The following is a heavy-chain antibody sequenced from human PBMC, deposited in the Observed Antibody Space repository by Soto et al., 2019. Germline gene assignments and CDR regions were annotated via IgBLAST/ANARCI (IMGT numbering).Heavy chain of an antibody. D-gene: IGHD3-10*01. V-gene: IGHV4-59*01. J-gene: IGHJ6*02. Sequence: SETLSLTCTVSGGYISSYYWSWIRQPPGKGLEWIGYIYYSGSTNYNPSLKSRVTISVDTSKNQFSLKLSSVTAADTAVYYCARAPILLWVGELGLHYGMDVWGQGTTVTVSS. CDR1: GGYISSYY. CDR3: ARAPILLWVGELGLHYGMDV. CDR2: IYYSGST.